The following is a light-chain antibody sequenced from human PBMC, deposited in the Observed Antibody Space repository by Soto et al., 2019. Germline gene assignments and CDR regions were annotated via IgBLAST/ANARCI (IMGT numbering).Light chain of an antibody. CDR2: DDS. Sequence: SYELTQPPSVSVAPGQTARINCGGNNIGRKSVHWYQQKPGQAPVLVVYDDSDRHSGIPERFSGSNSGNTATLTISRVEAGDEADYYCQVWDSSSDHVVFGGGTKVTVL. CDR1: NIGRKS. J-gene: IGLJ2*01. V-gene: IGLV3-21*02. CDR3: QVWDSSSDHVV.